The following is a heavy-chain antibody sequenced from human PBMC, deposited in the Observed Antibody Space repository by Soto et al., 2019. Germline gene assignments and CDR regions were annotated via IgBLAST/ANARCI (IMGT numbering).Heavy chain of an antibody. Sequence: LRLSCAASGFSVSGNYMTWVRQAPGKGLEWVSIIYSDGSTYYTDSVRGRFTISRDNSKNTLYLQMNSLRAEDTAVYYCARIFYYETSGYYRYWFFDLWGRGTLVTVSS. CDR2: IYSDGST. V-gene: IGHV3-53*01. CDR3: ARIFYYETSGYYRYWFFDL. J-gene: IGHJ2*01. D-gene: IGHD3-22*01. CDR1: GFSVSGNY.